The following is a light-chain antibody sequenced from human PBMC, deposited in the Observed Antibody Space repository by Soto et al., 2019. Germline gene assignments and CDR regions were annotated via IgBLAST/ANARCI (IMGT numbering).Light chain of an antibody. CDR3: QQDDNLWM. J-gene: IGKJ1*01. CDR2: DGY. CDR1: QDISNY. V-gene: IGKV1-33*01. Sequence: DIQRTPSPSSLSASLVDIVTIACQALQDISNYLNWYQLKLVKAPKLLIYDGYNFETGVSSRFSVGGSGTDFKFLINRLQAEDIETYYCQQDDNLWMVGQGTKMEIK.